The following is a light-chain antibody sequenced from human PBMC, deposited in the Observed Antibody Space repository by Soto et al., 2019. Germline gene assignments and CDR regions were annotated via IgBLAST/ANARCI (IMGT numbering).Light chain of an antibody. CDR1: SSDIGAYNY. Sequence: QSALTQPASVSGSPGQSITIPCTGTSSDIGAYNYISWYQQHPGKAPKLIIYDVINRPSGVSNRFSGSKSGNTASLTISGLQAEDEADYYCSSYSPTDTPYVFGTGTKVTVL. CDR3: SSYSPTDTPYV. CDR2: DVI. V-gene: IGLV2-14*01. J-gene: IGLJ1*01.